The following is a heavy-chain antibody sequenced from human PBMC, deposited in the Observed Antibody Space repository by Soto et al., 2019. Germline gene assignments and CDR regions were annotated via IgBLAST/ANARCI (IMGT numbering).Heavy chain of an antibody. V-gene: IGHV1-69*13. D-gene: IGHD6-13*01. J-gene: IGHJ6*02. Sequence: GASVKVSCKASGGTFSSYAISWVRQAPGQGLEWMGGIIPIFGTANYAQKFQGRVTITADESTSTAYMELSSLRSEDTAVYYCARDPIAAAGDYYYYYGMDVWGQGTTVTVSS. CDR1: GGTFSSYA. CDR2: IIPIFGTA. CDR3: ARDPIAAAGDYYYYYGMDV.